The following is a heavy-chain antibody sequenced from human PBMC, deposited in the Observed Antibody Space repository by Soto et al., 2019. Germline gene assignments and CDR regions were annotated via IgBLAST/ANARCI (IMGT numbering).Heavy chain of an antibody. J-gene: IGHJ6*02. Sequence: QVQLVQSGAEVKKPGASVKVSCKASGYTFTSYDINWVRQATGQGLEWMGWMNPNSGNTGYAQKFQGRVTMPRNTPISTAEMEQSSLRSEDTAVYYWARADSRSHYCGMDVWGQGTTVTVSS. CDR2: MNPNSGNT. V-gene: IGHV1-8*01. D-gene: IGHD6-13*01. CDR1: GYTFTSYD. CDR3: ARADSRSHYCGMDV.